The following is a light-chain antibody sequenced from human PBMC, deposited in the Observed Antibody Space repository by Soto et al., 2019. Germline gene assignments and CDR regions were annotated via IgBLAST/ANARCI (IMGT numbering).Light chain of an antibody. CDR1: SSDIGSDKL. CDR2: EAF. J-gene: IGLJ3*02. CDR3: CSYAGSTTWV. Sequence: QSALTQPASGSGSPGQSITISCTGTSSDIGSDKLVSWYQQHPGRAPKIIIYEAFKRPSGVSNRFSGSRSGNTASLTISGLRGEDEADYYCCSYAGSTTWVFGGGTKVTVL. V-gene: IGLV2-23*01.